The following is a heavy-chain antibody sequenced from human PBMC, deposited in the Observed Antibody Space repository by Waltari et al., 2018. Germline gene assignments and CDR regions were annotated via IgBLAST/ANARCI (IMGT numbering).Heavy chain of an antibody. J-gene: IGHJ4*02. CDR1: GFRVSYNY. CDR2: SHAGGNT. Sequence: EVQLVESGGGLIQPGGSLRLSCEASGFRVSYNYMSWVRQAPGKGLGWVAVSHAGGNTYYGDSVKGRFTISRDISKNTLSLQMNSLTVDDSAMYYCARAGLGSPSQWLQLFDSWGQGTLVTVSS. D-gene: IGHD5-12*01. V-gene: IGHV3-53*01. CDR3: ARAGLGSPSQWLQLFDS.